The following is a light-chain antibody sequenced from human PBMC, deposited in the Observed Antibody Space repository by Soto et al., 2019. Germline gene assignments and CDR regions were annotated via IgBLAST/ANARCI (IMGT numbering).Light chain of an antibody. CDR1: QNVDYN. V-gene: IGKV3-20*01. CDR3: QQYGSSPT. Sequence: EVVLTQSPATLSLSPGERATLSFRASQNVDYNLAWYQQKPGQAPRLLIYGASSRATGIPDRFSGSGSGTDFTLTISRLEPEDFAVYYCQQYGSSPTFGQGTKVDIK. J-gene: IGKJ1*01. CDR2: GAS.